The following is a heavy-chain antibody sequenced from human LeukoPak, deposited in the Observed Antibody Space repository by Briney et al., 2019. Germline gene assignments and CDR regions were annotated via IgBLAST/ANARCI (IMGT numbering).Heavy chain of an antibody. V-gene: IGHV3-43*02. CDR2: ISGDGGST. CDR1: GFTFDDYA. CDR3: AKSEVWATIFGGVMGYYMDV. Sequence: GGSLRLSCAASGFTFDDYAMHWVRQAPGKGLEWVSLISGDGGSTYYADSVKGRFTISRDNSKNSLYLQMNRQRTDDTALYYCAKSEVWATIFGGVMGYYMDVWGKGTTVTVSS. J-gene: IGHJ6*03. D-gene: IGHD3-3*01.